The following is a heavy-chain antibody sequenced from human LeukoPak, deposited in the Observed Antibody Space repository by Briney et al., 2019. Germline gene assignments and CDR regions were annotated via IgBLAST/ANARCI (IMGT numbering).Heavy chain of an antibody. J-gene: IGHJ4*02. CDR2: IYTSGST. CDR1: GGSISSGSYY. Sequence: SQTLSLTCTVSGGSISSGSYYWSWIRQPAGKGLEWIGRIYTSGSTNYNPSLKSRVIISVGTCKNQFSLKLCSVTAADTAVYYCARTYYDFWSGYYNDYWGQGTLVTVSS. V-gene: IGHV4-61*02. CDR3: ARTYYDFWSGYYNDY. D-gene: IGHD3-3*01.